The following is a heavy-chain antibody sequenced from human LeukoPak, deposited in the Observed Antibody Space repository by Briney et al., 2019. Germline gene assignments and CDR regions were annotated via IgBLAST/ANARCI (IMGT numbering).Heavy chain of an antibody. V-gene: IGHV3-30*18. CDR1: GFTFSSYG. Sequence: GGSLRLSCAASGFTFSSYGMHWVRQAPGKGLERVAVISYDGSNKYYADSVKGRFTISRDNSKNTLYLQMNSLRAEDTAVYYCAKAYDSSGYYHFDYWGQGTLVTLSS. J-gene: IGHJ4*02. D-gene: IGHD3-22*01. CDR2: ISYDGSNK. CDR3: AKAYDSSGYYHFDY.